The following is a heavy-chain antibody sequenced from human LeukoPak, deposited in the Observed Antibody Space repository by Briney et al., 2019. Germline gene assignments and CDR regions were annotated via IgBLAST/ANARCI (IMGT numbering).Heavy chain of an antibody. D-gene: IGHD3-22*01. V-gene: IGHV4-61*01. CDR2: MSPSGTT. CDR3: ARGQDDRSGTFDY. Sequence: PSETLSLICTVSGGSVSSGNYYLSWIRQPPGKGLNWITYMSPSGTTKYNPSLKSRVTTSVDTSRTQFSLRLSSVTAADTAVYYCARGQDDRSGTFDYWGQGILVTVSS. J-gene: IGHJ4*02. CDR1: GGSVSSGNYY.